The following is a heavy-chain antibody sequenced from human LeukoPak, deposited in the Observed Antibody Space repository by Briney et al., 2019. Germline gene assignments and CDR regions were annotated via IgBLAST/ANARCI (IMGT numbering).Heavy chain of an antibody. CDR1: GFTLSAYW. CDR3: PMDPFGPRDY. D-gene: IGHD3-3*01. Sequence: GGSLGLSCAASGFTLSAYWMHWVRQAPGRGLVWVSRIAPDGSRTDYADSVKGRFTISSDNAKNTLYLQLNSTRPEDTALYYCPMDPFGPRDYWGQGALVTVSS. J-gene: IGHJ4*02. V-gene: IGHV3-74*01. CDR2: IAPDGSRT.